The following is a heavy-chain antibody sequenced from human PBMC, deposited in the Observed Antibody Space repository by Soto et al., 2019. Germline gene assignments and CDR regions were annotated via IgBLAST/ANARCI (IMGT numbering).Heavy chain of an antibody. CDR3: ARAPYICGSYRSPYYFDY. J-gene: IGHJ4*02. CDR2: ISSSSSYI. Sequence: EVQLVESGGGLVKPGGSLRLSCAASGFTFSRYSMNWVRQAPGKGLEWVSSISSSSSYIYYADSVKGRFTISRDNAKNSLFLQMNSLRAEDTAVYYCARAPYICGSYRSPYYFDYWGQGTLVTVSS. V-gene: IGHV3-21*01. CDR1: GFTFSRYS. D-gene: IGHD3-16*02.